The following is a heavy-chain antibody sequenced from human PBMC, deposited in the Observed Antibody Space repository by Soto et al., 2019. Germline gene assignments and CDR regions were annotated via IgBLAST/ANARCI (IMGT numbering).Heavy chain of an antibody. CDR3: AREAIIVIAAPEYYFDY. CDR2: IYSGGYT. CDR1: GFDVSNTD. V-gene: IGHV3-66*01. J-gene: IGHJ4*02. D-gene: IGHD3-22*01. Sequence: GGSLRLSCAASGFDVSNTDMSWVRQAPGKGLERVSVIYSGGYTNYADSVKGRFIVSRDSPKNTLYLQMDSLRAEDTAVYYCAREAIIVIAAPEYYFDYWGQGTLVTVLL.